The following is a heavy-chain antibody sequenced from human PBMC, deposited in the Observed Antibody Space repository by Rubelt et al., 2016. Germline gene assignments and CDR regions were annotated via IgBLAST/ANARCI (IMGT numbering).Heavy chain of an antibody. CDR2: ISGSGGST. D-gene: IGHD6-13*01. J-gene: IGHJ6*02. Sequence: AASGFTFSSSAMSWVRQAPGKGLEWVSGISGSGGSTYYADSVKGRFTISRDNSKNTLYLQMSSLRAEDTAVYYCVNSGQPDYYYYGMDVWGQGTTVTVSS. V-gene: IGHV3-23*01. CDR3: VNSGQPDYYYYGMDV. CDR1: GFTFSSSA.